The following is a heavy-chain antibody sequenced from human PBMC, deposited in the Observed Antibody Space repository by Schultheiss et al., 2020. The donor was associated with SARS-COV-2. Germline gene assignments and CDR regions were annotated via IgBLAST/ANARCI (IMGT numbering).Heavy chain of an antibody. CDR1: GYTFTGYY. CDR3: ARDGGWELPIDY. J-gene: IGHJ4*02. V-gene: IGHV1-18*04. Sequence: ASVKVSCKASGYTFTGYYMHWVRQAPGQGLEWMGWISAYNGNTNYAQKLQGRVTMTTDTSTSTAYMELSSLRSEDTAVYYCARDGGWELPIDYWGQGTLVTVSS. CDR2: ISAYNGNT. D-gene: IGHD1-26*01.